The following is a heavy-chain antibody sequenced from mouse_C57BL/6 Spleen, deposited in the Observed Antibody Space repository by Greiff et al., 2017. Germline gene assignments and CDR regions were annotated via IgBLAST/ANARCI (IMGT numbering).Heavy chain of an antibody. D-gene: IGHD1-1*01. CDR3: ARARDYYGSSYEFAN. J-gene: IGHJ3*01. CDR1: GYTFTSYT. V-gene: IGHV1-4*01. Sequence: VQLQQSGAELARPGASVKMSCKASGYTFTSYTMHWVKQRPGQGLEWIGYINPSSGYTKYNQKFKDKATLTADKSSSTAYMQLSSLTSEDSAVYYCARARDYYGSSYEFANWGQGTLVTVSA. CDR2: INPSSGYT.